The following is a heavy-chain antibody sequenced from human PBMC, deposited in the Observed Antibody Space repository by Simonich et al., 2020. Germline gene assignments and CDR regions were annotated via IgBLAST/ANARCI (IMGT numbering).Heavy chain of an antibody. CDR3: ARDSPGSVWSGYYDYGMDV. D-gene: IGHD3-3*01. Sequence: QVQLVQSGAEVKKPGASVKVSCKDSGYTFTSYGPSWVRQAPGQGLEWMGWITSSNGNTNYARTRQGKVTMTTDTSTSPAYMELRSLRSDDTAVYYCARDSPGSVWSGYYDYGMDVWGQGTTVTVSS. CDR2: ITSSNGNT. CDR1: GYTFTSYG. J-gene: IGHJ6*02. V-gene: IGHV1-18*01.